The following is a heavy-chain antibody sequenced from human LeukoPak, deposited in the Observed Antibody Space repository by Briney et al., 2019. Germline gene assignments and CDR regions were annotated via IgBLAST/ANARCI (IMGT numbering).Heavy chain of an antibody. CDR3: ARGGYCSSTSCYTRPYDY. D-gene: IGHD2-2*02. J-gene: IGHJ4*02. V-gene: IGHV4-34*01. CDR1: GGSFGGYY. Sequence: ASETLSLTCAVYGGSFGGYYWSWIRQPPGKGLEWIGEINHSGSTNYNPSLKSRVTISVDTSKNQFSLKLSSVTAADTAVYYCARGGYCSSTSCYTRPYDYWGQGTLVTVSS. CDR2: INHSGST.